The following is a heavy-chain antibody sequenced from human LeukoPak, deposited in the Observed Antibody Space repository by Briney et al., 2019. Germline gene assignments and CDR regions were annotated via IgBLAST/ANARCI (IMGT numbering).Heavy chain of an antibody. CDR3: AKDPSEGYYYDSSGYYHY. V-gene: IGHV3-30*18. Sequence: GGSLRLSCAASGFTFSSYGMHWVRQAPGKGLEWVAVISYDGSNKYYADSVKGRFTISRDNSKNTLYLQMNSPRAEDTAVYYCAKDPSEGYYYDSSGYYHYWGQGTLVTVSS. CDR1: GFTFSSYG. D-gene: IGHD3-22*01. CDR2: ISYDGSNK. J-gene: IGHJ4*02.